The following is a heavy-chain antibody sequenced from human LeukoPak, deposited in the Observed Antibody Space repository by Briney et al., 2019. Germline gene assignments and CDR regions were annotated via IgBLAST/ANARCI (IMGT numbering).Heavy chain of an antibody. D-gene: IGHD5-24*01. CDR3: ARSDGYKYDY. Sequence: GETLKISCQGSGYSFTTYWIAWVRQVPGRGLEWMGIIYPGDSDTRYSPSFEGQVTISADKSITTAYLQWSSLQTSDTAIHYCARSDGYKYDYWGQGTLVTVSS. CDR1: GYSFTTYW. V-gene: IGHV5-51*01. J-gene: IGHJ4*02. CDR2: IYPGDSDT.